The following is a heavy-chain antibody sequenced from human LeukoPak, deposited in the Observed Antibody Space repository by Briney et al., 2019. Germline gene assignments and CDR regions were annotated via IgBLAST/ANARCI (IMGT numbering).Heavy chain of an antibody. J-gene: IGHJ6*03. CDR2: IRYDGSNK. D-gene: IGHD3-10*01. CDR1: GFTFSSYG. Sequence: GGSLRLSCAASGFTFSSYGMHWVRQAPGKGLEWVAFIRYDGSNKYYADSVKGRFTISRDNSKNTLYLQMNSLRAEDTAVYYCAKETGEEVRYMDVWGNGTTVTVSS. V-gene: IGHV3-30*02. CDR3: AKETGEEVRYMDV.